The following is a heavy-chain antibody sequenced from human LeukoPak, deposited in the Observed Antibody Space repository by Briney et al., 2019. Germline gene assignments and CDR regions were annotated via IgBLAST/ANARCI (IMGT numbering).Heavy chain of an antibody. CDR3: ARDLLYYDSSGKPPGDY. D-gene: IGHD3-22*01. V-gene: IGHV1-18*01. CDR1: GYTFTSYG. J-gene: IGHJ4*02. Sequence: ASVKVSCKASGYTFTSYGISWVRQAPGQGLEWMGWISAYNGNTKYAQKLRGRVTMTTDTSTSTACMELRSLRSDDTAVYYCARDLLYYDSSGKPPGDYWGQGTLVTVSS. CDR2: ISAYNGNT.